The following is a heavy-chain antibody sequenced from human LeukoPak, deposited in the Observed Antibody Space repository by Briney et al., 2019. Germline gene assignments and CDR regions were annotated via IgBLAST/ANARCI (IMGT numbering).Heavy chain of an antibody. V-gene: IGHV4-59*01. CDR2: IYYSGST. J-gene: IGHJ1*01. Sequence: PSETLSLTCTVSGGSISSYYWSWIRQPPGKGLEWIGYIYYSGSTNYNPSLKSRVTISVDTSKNQFSLKLSSVTAADTAVYYCARERAGTGYFQHWGQGTLVTVPS. CDR1: GGSISSYY. D-gene: IGHD6-13*01. CDR3: ARERAGTGYFQH.